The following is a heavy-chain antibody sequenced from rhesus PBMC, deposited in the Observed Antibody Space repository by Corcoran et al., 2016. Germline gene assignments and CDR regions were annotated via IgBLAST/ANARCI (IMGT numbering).Heavy chain of an antibody. Sequence: EVQLVQSGAEVKRPGESLKISCKTSGYSFTSYWISWVRQMPGKGLGWMGAIDPSASDTRYSPSFQGQVTISADKSLSPTYLQWSSLKASDSATYYCAKGGYWYFDLWGPGTPITISS. CDR1: GYSFTSYW. CDR3: AKGGYWYFDL. V-gene: IGHV5-2*01. J-gene: IGHJ2*01. CDR2: IDPSASDT.